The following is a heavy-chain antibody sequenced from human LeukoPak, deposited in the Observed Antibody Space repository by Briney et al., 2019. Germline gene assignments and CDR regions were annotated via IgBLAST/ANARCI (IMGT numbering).Heavy chain of an antibody. CDR1: GGSVDSGGYY. D-gene: IGHD2/OR15-2a*01. J-gene: IGHJ6*02. V-gene: IGHV4-31*03. CDR2: IYYDGST. CDR3: ARGNGILTRPYTCGMDV. Sequence: SQTLSLTCTVSGGSVDSGGYYWTWIRQYPGKGLEWIGYIYYDGSTSYNPALKSRVNISLDKSKNQFSLMLTSVTAADTAVFYCARGNGILTRPYTCGMDVWGQGTTVTVSS.